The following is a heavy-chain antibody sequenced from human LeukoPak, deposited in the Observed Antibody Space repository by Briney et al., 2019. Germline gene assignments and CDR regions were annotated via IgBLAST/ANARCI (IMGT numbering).Heavy chain of an antibody. Sequence: SETLSLTCTVSGGSISCYYWSWIRQPPGKGLEWIGYIYYSGSTNYNPSLKSRVTISVDTSKNQFSLKLSSVTAADTAVYYCARATSGWPHRGLYYFDYWGQGTLVTVSS. J-gene: IGHJ4*02. CDR2: IYYSGST. V-gene: IGHV4-59*01. CDR1: GGSISCYY. D-gene: IGHD6-19*01. CDR3: ARATSGWPHRGLYYFDY.